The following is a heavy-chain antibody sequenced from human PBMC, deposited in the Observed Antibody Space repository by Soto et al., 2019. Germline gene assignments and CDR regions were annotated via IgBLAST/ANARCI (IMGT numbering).Heavy chain of an antibody. CDR1: GFTFSSYG. Sequence: QVQLVESGGGVVQPGRSLRLSCAASGFTFSSYGMHWVRQAPGKGLEWVAVISYDGSNKYYADSVKGRFTISRDNSNNTLYLQMNRLRAEDTAVYYCAKTLVVVPAAIHYYYGMDVWGQGTTVTVSS. CDR3: AKTLVVVPAAIHYYYGMDV. J-gene: IGHJ6*02. V-gene: IGHV3-30*18. D-gene: IGHD2-2*01. CDR2: ISYDGSNK.